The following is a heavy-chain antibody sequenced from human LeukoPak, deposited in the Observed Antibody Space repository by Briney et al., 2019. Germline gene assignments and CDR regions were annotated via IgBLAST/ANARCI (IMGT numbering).Heavy chain of an antibody. J-gene: IGHJ3*02. V-gene: IGHV3-30-3*01. Sequence: GGSLRLSCVTSGFTFSSYAMHWVRQAPGKGLEWGAIISYDGSNKYYADSVKGRFTISRDNSKNTLYLQMNSLRAEGTAVYYCARTSQRYFDWLLAGAFDIWGQGTMVTVSS. D-gene: IGHD3-9*01. CDR1: GFTFSSYA. CDR2: ISYDGSNK. CDR3: ARTSQRYFDWLLAGAFDI.